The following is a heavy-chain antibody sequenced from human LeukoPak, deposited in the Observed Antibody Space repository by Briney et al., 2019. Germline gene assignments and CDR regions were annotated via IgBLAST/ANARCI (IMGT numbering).Heavy chain of an antibody. D-gene: IGHD6-19*01. J-gene: IGHJ4*02. Sequence: GGSLRLSCAASGFTFSSYSMNWDREAPGKGLEWVSSISSSSSYIYYADSVKGRFTISRDNAKNSLYLQMNSLRAEDTAVYYCARDGSSGGPYYWGQGTLVTVSS. CDR2: ISSSSSYI. V-gene: IGHV3-21*01. CDR1: GFTFSSYS. CDR3: ARDGSSGGPYY.